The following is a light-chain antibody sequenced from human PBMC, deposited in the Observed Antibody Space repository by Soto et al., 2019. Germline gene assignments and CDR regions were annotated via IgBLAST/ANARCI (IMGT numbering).Light chain of an antibody. J-gene: IGKJ5*01. Sequence: DIVMTQTPLSLSVTPGQPASISCKSGQSLLYSDGKTYLFWYLQRPGQPPQLLIYEVSNRFSGVPDRFSGSGSGTDFTLTISRVETEDVGVYHCMQGMQCPITFGQGTRLEIK. CDR2: EVS. V-gene: IGKV2D-29*01. CDR1: QSLLYSDGKTY. CDR3: MQGMQCPIT.